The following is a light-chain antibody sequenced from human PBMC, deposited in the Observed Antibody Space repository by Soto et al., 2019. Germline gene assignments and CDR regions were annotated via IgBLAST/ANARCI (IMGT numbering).Light chain of an antibody. V-gene: IGKV3-20*01. CDR2: GTS. J-gene: IGKJ4*01. CDR1: QSVSSSY. Sequence: IVLTQSPGTLSLSPGERATLSCRASQSVSSSYLAWYQQKPGQAPRLLIYGTSNRATGIPDRFSGSGSGTDFTLTISRLEPEDFAVYYCQQYGSSPRTFGGGTKVEMK. CDR3: QQYGSSPRT.